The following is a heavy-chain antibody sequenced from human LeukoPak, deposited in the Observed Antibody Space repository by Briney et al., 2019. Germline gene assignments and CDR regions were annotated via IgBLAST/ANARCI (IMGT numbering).Heavy chain of an antibody. CDR3: AKDIAASISFYGMDV. V-gene: IGHV3-20*04. Sequence: PGGSLRLSCAASGFTFDDYGMSWVRQAPGKGLEWVSGINWNGGSTGYADSVKGRFTISRDNAKKSLYLQMNSLRAEDTALYYCAKDIAASISFYGMDVWGQGTTVTVSS. D-gene: IGHD6-13*01. J-gene: IGHJ6*02. CDR2: INWNGGST. CDR1: GFTFDDYG.